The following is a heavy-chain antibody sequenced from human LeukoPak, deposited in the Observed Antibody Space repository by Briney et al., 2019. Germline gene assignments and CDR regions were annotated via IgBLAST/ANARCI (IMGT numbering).Heavy chain of an antibody. CDR2: ISGSGGST. Sequence: GGSLRLSCAASGFTFSSYGMSWVRQAPGKGLEWVSAISGSGGSTYYADSVKGRFTISRDNSKNMLYLQMNSLRAEDTAVYYCAREYSSSWSDYYYYYMDVWGKGTTVTVSS. V-gene: IGHV3-23*01. CDR3: AREYSSSWSDYYYYYMDV. J-gene: IGHJ6*03. CDR1: GFTFSSYG. D-gene: IGHD6-13*01.